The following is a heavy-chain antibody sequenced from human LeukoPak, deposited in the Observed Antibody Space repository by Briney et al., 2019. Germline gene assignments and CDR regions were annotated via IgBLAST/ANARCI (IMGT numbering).Heavy chain of an antibody. CDR3: AKGSSVIRYYFDY. CDR2: ISGSGGST. Sequence: GGSLRLSCAASGFTLSSYAMSWVRQAPGKGLEWVSSISGSGGSTYYADSVKGRFTISRDNSKNTLYLQMNSLGAEDTAVYYCAKGSSVIRYYFDYWGQGTLVTVSS. V-gene: IGHV3-23*01. D-gene: IGHD2-21*01. J-gene: IGHJ4*02. CDR1: GFTLSSYA.